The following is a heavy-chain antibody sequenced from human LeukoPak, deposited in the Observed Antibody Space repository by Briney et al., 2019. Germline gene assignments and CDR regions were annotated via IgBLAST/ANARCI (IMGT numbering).Heavy chain of an antibody. Sequence: SETLSLTCSVSGGSISGYYWSWIRQPPGKGLEWIGEINHSGSTNYNPSLKSRVTISVDTSKNQFSLKLSSVTATDTALYYCARAKITAADIDRPFDPWGQGTLVTVSS. V-gene: IGHV4-34*01. CDR1: GGSISGYY. CDR2: INHSGST. D-gene: IGHD6-13*01. J-gene: IGHJ5*02. CDR3: ARAKITAADIDRPFDP.